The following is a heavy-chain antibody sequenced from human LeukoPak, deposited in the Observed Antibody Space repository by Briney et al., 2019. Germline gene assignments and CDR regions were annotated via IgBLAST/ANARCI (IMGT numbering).Heavy chain of an antibody. V-gene: IGHV3-7*03. D-gene: IGHD5/OR15-5a*01. CDR2: ISQDGSEK. Sequence: GGSLRLSCAVSGLPFRSYWMSWVPQAPGKGLEWVADISQDGSEKYYVDSVKGRLTISRDNAKTSLYQQMNSLRAEDTAVYYCARRYHKCLRSLAAFDSWGQGTMVTVS. CDR1: GLPFRSYW. CDR3: ARRYHKCLRSLAAFDS. J-gene: IGHJ3*02.